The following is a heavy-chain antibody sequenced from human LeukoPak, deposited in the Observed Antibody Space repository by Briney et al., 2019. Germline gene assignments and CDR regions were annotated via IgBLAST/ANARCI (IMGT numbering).Heavy chain of an antibody. Sequence: GGSLRLSCAASGFIFSTTAMSWVRQAPGKGLEWVSGISGSGGSTWFADSVKGRYSISRDNAKNSLYLQMNSLRAEDTAVYYCARDHSSGWPAFDYWGQGTLVTVSS. J-gene: IGHJ4*02. CDR1: GFIFSTTA. CDR3: ARDHSSGWPAFDY. D-gene: IGHD6-19*01. V-gene: IGHV3-23*01. CDR2: ISGSGGST.